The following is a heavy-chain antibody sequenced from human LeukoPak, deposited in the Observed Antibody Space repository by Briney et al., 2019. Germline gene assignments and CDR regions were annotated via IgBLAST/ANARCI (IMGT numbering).Heavy chain of an antibody. J-gene: IGHJ3*02. D-gene: IGHD5-18*01. V-gene: IGHV4-34*01. Sequence: PSETLSLTCAVYGWSFSGYYWSWIRQPPGKGLEWIGEINHSGSTNYNPSLKSRVTISVDTSKNQFSLKLCSVTAADTAVYYCARDVDTGAFDIWGQGTMVTVSS. CDR2: INHSGST. CDR3: ARDVDTGAFDI. CDR1: GWSFSGYY.